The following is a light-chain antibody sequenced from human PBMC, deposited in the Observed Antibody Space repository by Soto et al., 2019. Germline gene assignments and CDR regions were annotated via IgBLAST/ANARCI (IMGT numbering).Light chain of an antibody. CDR3: PQRLNWPIFP. Sequence: KVWTQSTGTLSLSRGERATLPCRSIQSVSSSYLAWYQQKPGQAPRLLIYGASSRATGIPDRFSGSGSGTDFTLTISSLEPEDCAVYLCPQRLNWPIFPSGPRTVVDI. J-gene: IGKJ3*01. CDR2: GAS. CDR1: QSVSSSY. V-gene: IGKV3-20*01.